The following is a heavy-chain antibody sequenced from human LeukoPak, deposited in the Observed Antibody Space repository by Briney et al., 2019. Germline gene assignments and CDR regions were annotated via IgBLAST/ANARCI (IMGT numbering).Heavy chain of an antibody. D-gene: IGHD2-15*01. CDR2: INPHSGDT. Sequence: ASVKVSCKASGYTFPAYYIHWVRQAPGQGLEWMGWINPHSGDTNYAQKFQGRVTMTRDTSISTAYMDLSRLRSDDTAVYYCARDYRPVVSFDIWGQGTMVTVSS. V-gene: IGHV1-2*02. J-gene: IGHJ3*02. CDR1: GYTFPAYY. CDR3: ARDYRPVVSFDI.